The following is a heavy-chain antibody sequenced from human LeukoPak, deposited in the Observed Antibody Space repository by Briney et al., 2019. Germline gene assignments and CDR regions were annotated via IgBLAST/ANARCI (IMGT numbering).Heavy chain of an antibody. CDR1: GGSISSSSYY. Sequence: SETLSLTCTVSGGSISSSSYYWGWIRQPPGKGLEWIGSIYHSGSTYYNPSLKSRVTISVDTSKNQFSLKLSSVTAADTAVYYCARESYYYDSSGYPNWFDPWGQGTLVTVSS. V-gene: IGHV4-39*07. CDR2: IYHSGST. J-gene: IGHJ5*02. D-gene: IGHD3-22*01. CDR3: ARESYYYDSSGYPNWFDP.